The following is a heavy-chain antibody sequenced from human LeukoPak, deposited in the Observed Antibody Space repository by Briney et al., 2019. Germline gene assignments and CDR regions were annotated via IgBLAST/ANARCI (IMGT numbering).Heavy chain of an antibody. Sequence: GGSLRLSCAASGFTFSSYWMSWVRQAPGKGLEWVANIKQDGSEKYYVGSVKGRFTISRDNAKNSLYLQMNSLRAEDTAVYYCARAGFPTAMAYFDYWGQGTLVTVSS. CDR2: IKQDGSEK. CDR1: GFTFSSYW. V-gene: IGHV3-7*01. J-gene: IGHJ4*02. D-gene: IGHD5-18*01. CDR3: ARAGFPTAMAYFDY.